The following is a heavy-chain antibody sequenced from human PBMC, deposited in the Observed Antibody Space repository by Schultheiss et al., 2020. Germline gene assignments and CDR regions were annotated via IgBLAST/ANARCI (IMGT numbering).Heavy chain of an antibody. V-gene: IGHV1-2*02. CDR3: ARDKGDMVTATINWFDP. Sequence: SVKVSCKASGYPFTDYYIHWVRQAPGQGLEWMGWINPNSGGTNYAQKLQGRVTMTRDTSITTAYMELSRLGSDDTAVYYCARDKGDMVTATINWFDPWGQGTLVTVSS. CDR1: GYPFTDYY. CDR2: INPNSGGT. J-gene: IGHJ5*02. D-gene: IGHD2-21*02.